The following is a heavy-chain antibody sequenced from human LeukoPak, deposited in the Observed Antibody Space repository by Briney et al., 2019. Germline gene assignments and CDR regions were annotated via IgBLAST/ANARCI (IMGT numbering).Heavy chain of an antibody. J-gene: IGHJ4*02. V-gene: IGHV1-18*01. D-gene: IGHD3-22*01. Sequence: GASVKVSCKASGYTFTSYGISWERQAPGQGLEWMGWISAYNGNTNYAQKLQGRVTMTTDTSTSTAYMELRSLRSDDTAVYYCARNPLSLYYYDSSGSDPYFDYWGQGTLVTVSS. CDR3: ARNPLSLYYYDSSGSDPYFDY. CDR1: GYTFTSYG. CDR2: ISAYNGNT.